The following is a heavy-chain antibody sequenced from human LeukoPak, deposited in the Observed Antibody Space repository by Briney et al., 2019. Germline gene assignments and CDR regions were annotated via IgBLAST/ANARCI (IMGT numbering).Heavy chain of an antibody. CDR3: ARGCPIVVVPAGAFDI. V-gene: IGHV4-31*11. CDR2: IYYSGST. D-gene: IGHD2-2*01. Sequence: SETLSLTCAVYGGSFSGYYWSWIRQHPGKGLEWIGYIYYSGSTYYNPSLKSRVTISVDTSKNQFSLKLSSVTAADTAVYYCARGCPIVVVPAGAFDIWGQGTMVTVSS. J-gene: IGHJ3*02. CDR1: GGSFSGYY.